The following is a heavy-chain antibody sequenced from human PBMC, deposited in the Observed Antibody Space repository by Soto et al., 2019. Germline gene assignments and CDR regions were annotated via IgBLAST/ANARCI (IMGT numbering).Heavy chain of an antibody. CDR3: ARANWFFDY. V-gene: IGHV4-59*11. J-gene: IGHJ4*02. CDR2: IYYSGST. Sequence: QVQLQESGPGLVKPSETLSLTCTVSGDSINNHYWSWIRQPPGQGLEWIGYIYYSGSTNYNPSLKSRVTMSVDTSKNQFSLKLSSLTAADTAIYYCARANWFFDYWGQGTLVTVSS. D-gene: IGHD7-27*01. CDR1: GDSINNHY.